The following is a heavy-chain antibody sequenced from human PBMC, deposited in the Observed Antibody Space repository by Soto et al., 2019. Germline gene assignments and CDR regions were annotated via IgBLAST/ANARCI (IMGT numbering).Heavy chain of an antibody. CDR2: INPSGGST. CDR3: ARDRDYGDYALDY. D-gene: IGHD4-17*01. Sequence: QVQLVQSGAEVKKPGASVTVSCKASGYTFTSYYMHWVRQAPGQGLEWMGIINPSGGSTIYAQEFQGRVXTTXDXSTSTVYMELSSLRSEDTAVYYCARDRDYGDYALDYWGQGTLVTVSS. CDR1: GYTFTSYY. V-gene: IGHV1-46*03. J-gene: IGHJ4*02.